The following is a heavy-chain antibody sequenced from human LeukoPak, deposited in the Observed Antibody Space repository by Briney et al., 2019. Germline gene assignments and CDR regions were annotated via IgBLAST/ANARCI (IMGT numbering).Heavy chain of an antibody. CDR1: GVTFSTYS. Sequence: GGSLRLSCAASGVTFSTYSMNWVRQAPGKGLEWVSSISGSNHIYYADSVKGRFIISRDNAKNSLYLQMNSLRAEDTAVYYCARDYEGYSSGQLIDYWGQGTLVTVSS. CDR3: ARDYEGYSSGQLIDY. CDR2: ISGSNHI. D-gene: IGHD3-22*01. J-gene: IGHJ4*02. V-gene: IGHV3-21*06.